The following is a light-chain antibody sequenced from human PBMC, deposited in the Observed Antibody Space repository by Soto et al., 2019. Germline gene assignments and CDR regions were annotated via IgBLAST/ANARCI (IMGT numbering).Light chain of an antibody. J-gene: IGKJ3*01. CDR1: QSISSSY. V-gene: IGKV3-20*01. Sequence: EIVLTQSPGTLSLSPGERATLSCRASQSISSSYLAWYQQKPGQAPRLLIYAASTRATGIPDRFSGSGSGTDFTLTSSSLEPEEFAGYCCQQFGGSPLFTFGPGTKVDIK. CDR3: QQFGGSPLFT. CDR2: AAS.